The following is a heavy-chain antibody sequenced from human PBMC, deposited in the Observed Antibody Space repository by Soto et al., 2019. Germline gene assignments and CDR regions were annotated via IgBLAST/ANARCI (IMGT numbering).Heavy chain of an antibody. V-gene: IGHV4-4*02. CDR1: GGSISSSNW. J-gene: IGHJ4*02. CDR2: IYHSGST. CDR3: AREATAGDFDY. Sequence: SETLSLTCAVSGGSISSSNWWSWVRQPPGKGLEWIGEIYHSGSTNYNPSLKGRVTISLDKSKNHFSLNLSSVTAADTAVYYCAREATAGDFDYWGQGTLVTVSS. D-gene: IGHD6-13*01.